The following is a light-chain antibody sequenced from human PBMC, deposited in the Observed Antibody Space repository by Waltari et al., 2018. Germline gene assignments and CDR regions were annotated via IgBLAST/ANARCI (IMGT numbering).Light chain of an antibody. V-gene: IGLV2-8*01. CDR2: DVN. CDR3: GSYAETSTWV. J-gene: IGLJ3*02. Sequence: QSVLTQPPSASGSPGQSVTISCTGSSSDVGGYNSVSWYQRHPGKAPKLMIYDVNKRPSGVPDRFSGPKSGNTASLTVSGLQVEDEGDYYCGSYAETSTWVFGGGTSLTVL. CDR1: SSDVGGYNS.